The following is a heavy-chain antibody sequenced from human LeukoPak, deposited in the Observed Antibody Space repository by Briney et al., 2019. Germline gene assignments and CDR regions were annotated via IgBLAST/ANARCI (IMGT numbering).Heavy chain of an antibody. CDR3: ARGGFRGYSYDTTDY. CDR1: GFTFSSYG. Sequence: GGSLRLSCAASGFTFSSYGMHWVRQAPGKGLEWVAVIWYDGSNKYYADSVKGRFTISRDNSKNTLYLQMNSPRAEDTAVYYCARGGFRGYSYDTTDYWGQGTLVTVSS. D-gene: IGHD5-18*01. V-gene: IGHV3-33*01. J-gene: IGHJ4*02. CDR2: IWYDGSNK.